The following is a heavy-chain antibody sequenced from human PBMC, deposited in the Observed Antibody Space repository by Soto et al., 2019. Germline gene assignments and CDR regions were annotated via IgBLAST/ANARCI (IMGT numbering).Heavy chain of an antibody. D-gene: IGHD6-13*01. CDR1: GGSIRSYY. J-gene: IGHJ3*02. V-gene: IGHV4-59*08. Sequence: SETLSLTCTASGGSIRSYYWSWIRQPPGKGLEWIGHLYYSESANYNPSLKSRVTISVDTSKNQFSLRLRSVTAADTPVYYCARLLGAAAGYSFDIWGQGTMVTVSS. CDR3: ARLLGAAAGYSFDI. CDR2: LYYSESA.